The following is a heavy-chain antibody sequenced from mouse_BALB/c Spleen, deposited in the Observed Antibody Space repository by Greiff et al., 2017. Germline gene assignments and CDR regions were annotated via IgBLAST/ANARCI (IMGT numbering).Heavy chain of an antibody. Sequence: DVMLVESGGGLVQPGGSLKLSCAASGFTFSSYTMSWVRQTPEKRLEWVAYISNGGGSTYYPDTVKGRFTISRDNAKNTLYLQMSSLKSEDTAMYYCARHYYGSSLFAYWGQGTLVTVSA. D-gene: IGHD1-1*01. CDR1: GFTFSSYT. CDR2: ISNGGGST. J-gene: IGHJ3*01. V-gene: IGHV5-12-2*01. CDR3: ARHYYGSSLFAY.